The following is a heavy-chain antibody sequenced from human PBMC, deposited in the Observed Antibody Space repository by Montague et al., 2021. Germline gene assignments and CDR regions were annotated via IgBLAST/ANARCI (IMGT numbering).Heavy chain of an antibody. D-gene: IGHD6-19*01. Sequence: SLRLSCAASGFTFSNYALHWVRQSPGKGLEWVAIMSNDGSNEDYXDSVKGRFSISRDNSNNTLYLLMNSLRAEDTAIYYCARVGETSCWYWDRFDPWGQGTLVTVSS. V-gene: IGHV3-30*03. CDR1: GFTFSNYA. CDR3: ARVGETSCWYWDRFDP. J-gene: IGHJ5*02. CDR2: MSNDGSNE.